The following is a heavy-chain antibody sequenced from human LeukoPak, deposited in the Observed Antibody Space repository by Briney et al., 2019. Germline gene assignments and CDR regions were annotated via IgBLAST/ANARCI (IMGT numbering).Heavy chain of an antibody. Sequence: LSGGSLRLSCAASGFTFTSYGIHWVRQAPGKGLEWVAVVTYDGSGKWYADAVKGRFTISRDNSKNTLYLQMNSLRTEDTAVYYCAKDHVIMVRGGYFSMDVWGQGTTVTVSS. V-gene: IGHV3-30*18. CDR3: AKDHVIMVRGGYFSMDV. CDR2: VTYDGSGK. D-gene: IGHD3-10*01. J-gene: IGHJ6*02. CDR1: GFTFTSYG.